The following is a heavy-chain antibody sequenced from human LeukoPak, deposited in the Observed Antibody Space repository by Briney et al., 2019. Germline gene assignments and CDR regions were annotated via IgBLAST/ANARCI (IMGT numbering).Heavy chain of an antibody. CDR3: ARDAPEEAAAAT. D-gene: IGHD6-13*01. CDR1: GGSISSYY. Sequence: SETLSLTCTVSGGSISSYYWSWIRQPPGKGLEWIGYIYYSGSTNYNPSLKSRVTISVDTSKNQFSLKLSSVTAADTAVYYCARDAPEEAAAATWGQGTLVTVSS. V-gene: IGHV4-59*01. CDR2: IYYSGST. J-gene: IGHJ5*02.